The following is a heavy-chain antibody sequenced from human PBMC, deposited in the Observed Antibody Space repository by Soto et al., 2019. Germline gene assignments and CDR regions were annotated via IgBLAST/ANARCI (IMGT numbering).Heavy chain of an antibody. CDR1: GPTFIAYY. D-gene: IGHD5-12*01. Sequence: QLVQSGAGVKKPGASVRVSCKTSGPTFIAYYIHWVRQAPGQGLVWMGWIDPNSGGRTYEQTFLGRLPMTTDTTIKPAYMDLYRLTSDDTAVYYCARVSVDVPEWGQGTLITVSS. CDR3: ARVSVDVPE. V-gene: IGHV1-2*02. J-gene: IGHJ4*02. CDR2: IDPNSGGR.